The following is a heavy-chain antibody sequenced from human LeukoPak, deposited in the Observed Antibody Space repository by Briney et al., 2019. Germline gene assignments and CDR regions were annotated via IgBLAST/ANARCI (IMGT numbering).Heavy chain of an antibody. J-gene: IGHJ4*02. CDR2: ISWSSAGI. V-gene: IGHV3-9*01. CDR1: GFSFDGYA. CDR3: AKDSRGSGWYFFDY. D-gene: IGHD6-19*01. Sequence: GGSLRLSCAASGFSFDGYAMHRVRQAPGKGLEWVSGISWSSAGIGYADSVKGRFTISRDNAKNSLYLQMNNLGPEDTALYYCAKDSRGSGWYFFDYWGQGTLVTVSS.